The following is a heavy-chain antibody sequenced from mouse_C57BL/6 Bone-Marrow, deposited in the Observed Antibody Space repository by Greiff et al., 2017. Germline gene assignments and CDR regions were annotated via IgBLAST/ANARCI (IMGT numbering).Heavy chain of an antibody. D-gene: IGHD1-1*01. Sequence: QVQLQQSGAELARPGASVKLSCKASGYTFTSYGISWVKQRTGQGLEWIGEIYPRSGNTYYNEKFKGKATLTADKSSSTAYMELRSLTSEDSAVYFCARPGGSSSGGYFDVWGTGTTVTVSS. V-gene: IGHV1-81*01. J-gene: IGHJ1*03. CDR3: ARPGGSSSGGYFDV. CDR2: IYPRSGNT. CDR1: GYTFTSYG.